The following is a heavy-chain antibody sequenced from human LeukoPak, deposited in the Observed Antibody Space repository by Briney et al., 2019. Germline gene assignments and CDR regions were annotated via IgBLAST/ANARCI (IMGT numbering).Heavy chain of an antibody. CDR1: GGTFSSYA. CDR3: ARMDVVNCSSTSCFLDY. V-gene: IGHV1-69*05. D-gene: IGHD2-2*01. J-gene: IGHJ4*02. Sequence: ASVKVSCKASGGTFSSYAISWVRQAPGQGLEWMGGIIPIFGTANYAQKFQGRVTITTDASTSTAYMELSSLRSEDTAVYYCARMDVVNCSSTSCFLDYWGQGTLVTVSS. CDR2: IIPIFGTA.